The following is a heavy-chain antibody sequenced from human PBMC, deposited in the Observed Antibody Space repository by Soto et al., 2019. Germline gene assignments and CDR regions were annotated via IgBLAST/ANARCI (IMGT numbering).Heavy chain of an antibody. J-gene: IGHJ2*01. CDR2: MNPNSGNT. CDR1: GYTFTSYD. CDR3: ARAKRATVRRIGGCYFDL. D-gene: IGHD4-17*01. V-gene: IGHV1-8*01. Sequence: ASVKVSCKASGYTFTSYDINWVRQATGQGLEWMGWMNPNSGNTGYAQKFQGRVTMTRNTSISTAYMELSSLRSEDTAVYYCARAKRATVRRIGGCYFDLWGRGTLVTFSS.